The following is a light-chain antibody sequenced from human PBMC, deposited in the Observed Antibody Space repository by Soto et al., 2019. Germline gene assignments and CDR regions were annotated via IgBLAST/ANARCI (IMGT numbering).Light chain of an antibody. V-gene: IGKV3-11*01. CDR2: DAS. CDR1: QSVSSY. CDR3: QQRSNWPRT. Sequence: EIVLTQSPATLSLSPGERATLSYRASQSVSSYLAWYQQKPGQAPRLLIYDASNRATGIPARFSGSGSGTDFTLTISSLEPEDFAVYYCQQRSNWPRTFGGGTKVEIK. J-gene: IGKJ4*01.